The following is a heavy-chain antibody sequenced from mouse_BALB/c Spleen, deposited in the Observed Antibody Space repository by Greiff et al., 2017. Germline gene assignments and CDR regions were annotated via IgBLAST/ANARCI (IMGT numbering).Heavy chain of an antibody. J-gene: IGHJ2*01. CDR1: GFAFSSYD. D-gene: IGHD2-4*01. CDR3: ARQGDYDAEDY. Sequence: EVKLMESGGGLVKPGGSLKLSCAASGFAFSSYDMSWVRQTPEKRLEWVAYISSGGGSTYYPDTVKGRFTISRDNAKNTLYLQMSSLKSEDTAMYYCARQGDYDAEDYWGQGTTLTVSS. CDR2: ISSGGGST. V-gene: IGHV5-12-1*01.